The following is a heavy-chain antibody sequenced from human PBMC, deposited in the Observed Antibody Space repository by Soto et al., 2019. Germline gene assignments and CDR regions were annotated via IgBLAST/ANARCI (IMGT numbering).Heavy chain of an antibody. CDR2: IIPMFNTT. D-gene: IGHD3-22*01. CDR3: ARDAYDRGALDY. V-gene: IGHV1-69*01. J-gene: IGHJ4*02. CDR1: GGNFSTDA. Sequence: QVQLVQSGAEVKKPGSSVKVSCKASGGNFSTDAISWVRQAPGQGLVWMGGIIPMFNTTISAQKFQGRVTITADEYTSTAYMELGSLRSGDTAVYYCARDAYDRGALDYWGQGTLVTVSA.